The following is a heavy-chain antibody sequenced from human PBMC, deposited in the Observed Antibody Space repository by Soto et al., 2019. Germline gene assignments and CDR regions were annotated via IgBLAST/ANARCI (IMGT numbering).Heavy chain of an antibody. CDR2: IIPIFGTA. Sequence: EASVKVSCKASGGTFSSYAISWVRQAPGQGLEWMGGIIPIFGTANYAQKFQGRVTITADESTSTAYMELSSLRSEDTAVYYCARDTEYWFDIWGQGTMVTVSS. V-gene: IGHV1-69*13. CDR3: ARDTEYWFDI. J-gene: IGHJ3*02. CDR1: GGTFSSYA. D-gene: IGHD6-6*01.